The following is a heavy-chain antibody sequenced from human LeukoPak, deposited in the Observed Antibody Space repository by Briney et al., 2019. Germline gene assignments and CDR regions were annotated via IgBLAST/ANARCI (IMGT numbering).Heavy chain of an antibody. V-gene: IGHV4-59*01. CDR2: IYYSGST. Sequence: PSETLSLTCTVSGGTISSYYWSWIRQPPGKGLEWIGYIYYSGSTNYNPSLKSRVTVSVDTFKNQFSLKLSSVTAADTAVYYCARDPYGSPYWGQGTLVTVSS. D-gene: IGHD1-26*01. CDR3: ARDPYGSPY. J-gene: IGHJ4*02. CDR1: GGTISSYY.